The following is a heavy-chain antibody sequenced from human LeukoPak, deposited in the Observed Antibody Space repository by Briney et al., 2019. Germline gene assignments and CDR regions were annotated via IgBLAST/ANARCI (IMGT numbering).Heavy chain of an antibody. CDR1: GYSFPSYW. J-gene: IGHJ5*02. Sequence: GESLKISCKVSGYSFPSYWITWVRQVPGKGLEWMGRIAPSDSYTNYNPSFEGHVTMSVEKSITTVYLQWSSLKASDTAMYYCVRQPPGVYYTTQNWFDPWGQGTLVTVSS. V-gene: IGHV5-10-1*01. CDR3: VRQPPGVYYTTQNWFDP. D-gene: IGHD3-3*01. CDR2: IAPSDSYT.